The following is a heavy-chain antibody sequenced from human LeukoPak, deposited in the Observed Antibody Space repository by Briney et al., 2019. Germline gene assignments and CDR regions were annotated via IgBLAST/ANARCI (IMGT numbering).Heavy chain of an antibody. Sequence: ASVKVSCKVSGYTLTELSMHWVRQAPGKGLEWMGGFDPEDGETIYAQKFQGRVTMTEDTSTDTAYMELSSLRSEDTAVYYCATGPMSGIHGDYVGVLDYWGQGTLVTVS. J-gene: IGHJ4*02. V-gene: IGHV1-24*01. CDR2: FDPEDGET. CDR3: ATGPMSGIHGDYVGVLDY. CDR1: GYTLTELS. D-gene: IGHD4-17*01.